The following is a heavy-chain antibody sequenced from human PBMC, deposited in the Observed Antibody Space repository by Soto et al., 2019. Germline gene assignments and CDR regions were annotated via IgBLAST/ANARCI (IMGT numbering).Heavy chain of an antibody. J-gene: IGHJ3*02. CDR3: ARGGPNYYDCSGYYLIPFYI. CDR1: GGSISNYY. CDR2: IFYSGST. D-gene: IGHD3-22*01. Sequence: TSETLSLTCTVSGGSISNYYWSWIRQPPGKGLEWIGCIFYSGSTNYSPSLRSRVTISVDTSKNQFSLKLSSVTAADTAVYYCARGGPNYYDCSGYYLIPFYISAQRTMVTVSS. V-gene: IGHV4-59*12.